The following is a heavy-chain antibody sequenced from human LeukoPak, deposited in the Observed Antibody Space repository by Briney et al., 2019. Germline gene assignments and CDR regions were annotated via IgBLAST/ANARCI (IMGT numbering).Heavy chain of an antibody. CDR2: IYSGGST. Sequence: PGGSLRLSCAASGFTFSSYSMNWVRQAPGKGLEWVSIIYSGGSTYYADSVKGRFIISRDNSNNTLYLQMNSLRAEDTAVYYCARDPKPGGYSGYTLNAYWGQGTLVTVSS. CDR1: GFTFSSYS. J-gene: IGHJ4*02. V-gene: IGHV3-66*01. CDR3: ARDPKPGGYSGYTLNAY. D-gene: IGHD5-12*01.